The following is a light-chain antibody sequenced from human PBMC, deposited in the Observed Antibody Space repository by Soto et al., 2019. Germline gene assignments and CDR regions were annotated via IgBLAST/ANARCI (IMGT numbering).Light chain of an antibody. CDR2: EVS. Sequence: QSALTQPASVSGSPGQSITISCTGTSSDVGDFDCVSWYQQHPGKAPKLMIYEVSDRPLGVSNRFSGSKSGDTASLTISGLQAEDEADYYCSSYTSSSTLVFGGGTKVTVL. V-gene: IGLV2-14*01. CDR1: SSDVGDFDC. J-gene: IGLJ2*01. CDR3: SSYTSSSTLV.